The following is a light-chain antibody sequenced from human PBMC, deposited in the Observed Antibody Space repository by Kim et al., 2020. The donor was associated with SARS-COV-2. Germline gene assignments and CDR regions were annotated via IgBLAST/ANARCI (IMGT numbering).Light chain of an antibody. CDR2: GES. Sequence: LFPGGEAPLSCRARLSVTSSALAWYQKKPGQTPRLLIYGESSRATGIPDGFGGSGSGTDFTLTISRLRPKNFAVYYYRRYGDSPRFGGGTKLDIK. J-gene: IGKJ4*01. CDR3: RRYGDSPR. V-gene: IGKV3-20*01. CDR1: LSVTSSA.